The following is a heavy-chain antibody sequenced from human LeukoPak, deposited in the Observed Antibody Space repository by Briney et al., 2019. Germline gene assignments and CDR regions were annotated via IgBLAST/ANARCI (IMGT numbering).Heavy chain of an antibody. CDR1: GFTFSSYS. J-gene: IGHJ4*02. D-gene: IGHD5-24*01. CDR3: ARGVMATITLIDY. Sequence: GGSLRLSCAASGFTFSSYSMNWVRQAPGKGLEWVSSISSSSSYIYYADSVKGRFTISRDNAKNSLYLQMNSLRAEDTAVYYCARGVMATITLIDYWGQGTLVTVSS. CDR2: ISSSSSYI. V-gene: IGHV3-21*01.